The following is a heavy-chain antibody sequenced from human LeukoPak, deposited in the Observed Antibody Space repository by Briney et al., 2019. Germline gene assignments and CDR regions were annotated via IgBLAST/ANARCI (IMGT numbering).Heavy chain of an antibody. Sequence: TGGSLRLSCAASGFTFSSYWMSWVRQAPGKGLEWVANIKQDGSEKYYVDSMKGRFTISRDNAKNSLFLQMNSLRAEDTAVYYCARDIVVVPGAPYYYYGMDVWGQGTTVTVSS. CDR2: IKQDGSEK. CDR3: ARDIVVVPGAPYYYYGMDV. J-gene: IGHJ6*02. D-gene: IGHD2-2*01. V-gene: IGHV3-7*01. CDR1: GFTFSSYW.